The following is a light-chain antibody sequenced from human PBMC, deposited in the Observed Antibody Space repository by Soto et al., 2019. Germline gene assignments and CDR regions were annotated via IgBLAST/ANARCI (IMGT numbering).Light chain of an antibody. J-gene: IGKJ1*01. CDR1: QSVSSNY. V-gene: IGKV3-20*01. CDR3: QQDGSLSWT. CDR2: GAS. Sequence: DIVLTQSPGTLSLSPGERATLSCRASQSVSSNYLAWYQQRPGQAPRLLIYGASTRATGIPDRFSGSGSGTDFTLTISRLEPEDFAVYYCQQDGSLSWTFGQGTKVEIK.